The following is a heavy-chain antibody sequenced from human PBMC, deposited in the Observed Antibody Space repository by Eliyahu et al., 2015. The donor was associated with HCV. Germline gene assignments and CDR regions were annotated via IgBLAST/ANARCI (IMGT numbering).Heavy chain of an antibody. CDR1: GFTFKIYE. Sequence: EVQVVESGGGLVQPGGPXRLSCAASGFTFKIYEMNWFRQAPGKGLEWVSYISSSGTTIYYTDSVKGRFTISRDNAENSLYLQMRRLRVEDTAVYYCARHPGFDSWGQGTLVTVSS. J-gene: IGHJ5*01. CDR3: ARHPGFDS. V-gene: IGHV3-48*03. CDR2: ISSSGTTI.